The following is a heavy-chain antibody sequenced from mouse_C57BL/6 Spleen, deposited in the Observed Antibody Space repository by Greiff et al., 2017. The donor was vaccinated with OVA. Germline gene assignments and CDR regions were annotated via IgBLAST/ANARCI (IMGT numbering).Heavy chain of an antibody. CDR1: GYAFSSYW. Sequence: QVQLKESGAELVKPGASVKISCKASGYAFSSYWMNWVKQRPGKGLEWIGQIYPGDGDTNYNGKFKGKATLTADKSSSTAYMQLSSLTSEDSAVYFCARSGYSNFLAYWGQGTLVTVSA. CDR2: IYPGDGDT. CDR3: ARSGYSNFLAY. J-gene: IGHJ3*01. V-gene: IGHV1-80*01. D-gene: IGHD2-5*01.